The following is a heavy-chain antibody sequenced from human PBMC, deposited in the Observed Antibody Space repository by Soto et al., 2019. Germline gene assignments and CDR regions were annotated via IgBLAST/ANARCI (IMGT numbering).Heavy chain of an antibody. J-gene: IGHJ4*02. CDR3: ARRGYYYDSSGYYSLDY. CDR2: IDPSDSYT. Sequence: PGESLKISCKGSGYSFTSYWISWVRQMPGKGLEWMGRIDPSDSYTNYSPSFQGHVTISADKSISTAYLQWSSLKASDTAMYYCARRGYYYDSSGYYSLDYWGQGTLVTVSS. D-gene: IGHD3-22*01. V-gene: IGHV5-10-1*01. CDR1: GYSFTSYW.